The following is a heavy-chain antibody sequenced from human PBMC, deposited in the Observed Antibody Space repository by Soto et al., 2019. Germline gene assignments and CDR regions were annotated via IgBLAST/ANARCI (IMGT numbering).Heavy chain of an antibody. CDR1: GFAFDDYA. CDR3: AKTNSHGSGSYYSSFDY. V-gene: IGHV3-9*01. J-gene: IGHJ4*02. CDR2: INWNSGRI. D-gene: IGHD3-10*01. Sequence: GGSLRLSCAASGFAFDDYAMHWVRQAPGKGLEWVSGINWNSGRIVYADSVKGRFTISRDNAKNSLYLQMNSLRAEDTAFYYCAKTNSHGSGSYYSSFDYWGQGTLVTVSS.